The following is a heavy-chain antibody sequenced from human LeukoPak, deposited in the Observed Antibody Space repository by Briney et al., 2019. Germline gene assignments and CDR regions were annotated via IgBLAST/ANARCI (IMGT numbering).Heavy chain of an antibody. CDR3: ARHYYGSGSVDY. CDR1: GFTFSSYS. CDR2: ITSSSSSI. Sequence: GGSLRLSCAASGFTFSSYSMNWVRQAAGKGLEWISYITSSSSSIHYADSVKGRFTVSRDNAKNSVYLQMNSLRGEDTAVYYCARHYYGSGSVDYWGQGTLVTVSS. J-gene: IGHJ4*02. V-gene: IGHV3-48*01. D-gene: IGHD3-10*01.